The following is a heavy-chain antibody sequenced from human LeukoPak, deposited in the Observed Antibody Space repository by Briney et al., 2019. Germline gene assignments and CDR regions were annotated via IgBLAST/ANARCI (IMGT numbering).Heavy chain of an antibody. CDR3: ARQGPYSPYYFDY. D-gene: IGHD3-16*01. CDR1: GVSISSYY. CDR2: IFYSGST. Sequence: SETLSLTCTVSGVSISSYYWSWIRQSPGKGLEWIGYIFYSGSTSYNPSLKARVSMSIDTSKNQFSLKLSSVTAADTAVYYCARQGPYSPYYFDYWGQGTLVTVSS. V-gene: IGHV4-59*08. J-gene: IGHJ4*02.